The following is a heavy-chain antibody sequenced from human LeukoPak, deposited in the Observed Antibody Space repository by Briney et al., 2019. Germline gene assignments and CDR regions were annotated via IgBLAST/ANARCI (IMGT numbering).Heavy chain of an antibody. CDR3: ARVITGPESDWLAR. J-gene: IGHJ5*02. D-gene: IGHD1-20*01. CDR2: INPNSGST. Sequence: GASVKVSCKASGYTFTGYYIHWVRQPPGQGLEWMGWINPNSGSTNYAQKLQGRLTMTMDTSINTAYMELSRMRCDDRAVYYCARVITGPESDWLARWGEGRLVTV. CDR1: GYTFTGYY. V-gene: IGHV1-2*02.